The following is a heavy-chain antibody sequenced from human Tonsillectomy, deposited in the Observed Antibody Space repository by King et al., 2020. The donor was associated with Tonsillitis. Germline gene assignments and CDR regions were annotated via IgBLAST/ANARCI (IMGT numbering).Heavy chain of an antibody. D-gene: IGHD3-3*01. V-gene: IGHV3-30*01. CDR3: ARERPFVLAGRGFDF. CDR2: ISYDGSNK. CDR1: GFTFSSFA. Sequence: VQLVESGGGVVQPGRSLRLSCAASGFTFSSFAIHWVRQAPGKGLEWVAVISYDGSNKFYADSVKGRFTISRDNSKNTLYLQLNSLRVEDTAVYYCARERPFVLAGRGFDFWGQGTLVTVSS. J-gene: IGHJ4*02.